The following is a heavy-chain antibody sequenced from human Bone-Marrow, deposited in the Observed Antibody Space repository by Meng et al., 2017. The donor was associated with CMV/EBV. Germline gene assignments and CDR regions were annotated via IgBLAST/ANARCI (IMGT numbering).Heavy chain of an antibody. Sequence: GGSLRLSCAASGFTGSSNYMSWVRQAPGKGLECVSVFYSSGITYYADSVKGRFTISSDNSKTTLYLQMNSLRAEDTAVYYCARSIVGATRLFDYWGQGTLVTVSS. V-gene: IGHV3-53*01. D-gene: IGHD1-26*01. CDR2: FYSSGIT. CDR1: GFTGSSNY. CDR3: ARSIVGATRLFDY. J-gene: IGHJ4*02.